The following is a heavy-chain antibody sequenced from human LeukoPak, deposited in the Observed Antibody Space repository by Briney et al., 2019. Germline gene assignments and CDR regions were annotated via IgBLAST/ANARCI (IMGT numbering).Heavy chain of an antibody. CDR3: ARRGDGGRSFDY. D-gene: IGHD4-23*01. CDR2: IYSSGST. V-gene: IGHV3-53*01. CDR1: GFNVGNNY. J-gene: IGHJ4*02. Sequence: QSGGSLRLSCAASGFNVGNNYMTWVRQAPGKGLEWVSLIYSSGSTYYADSVKGRFTISRDNSKNTLYLQVNSLRAEDTAVYYCARRGDGGRSFDYWGQGTLVTVSS.